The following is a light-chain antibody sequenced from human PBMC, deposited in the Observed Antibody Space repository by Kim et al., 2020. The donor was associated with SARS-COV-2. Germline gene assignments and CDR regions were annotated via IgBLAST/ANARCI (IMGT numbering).Light chain of an antibody. CDR1: QGISNY. Sequence: ASAGDRVTITCRASQGISNYLAWYQQKPGKVPKLLIYAASTLHSGVPSRFSGTGSETDFTLTISSLQPEDVATYYCQRYIRAPWTFGQGTKVDIK. CDR2: AAS. J-gene: IGKJ1*01. CDR3: QRYIRAPWT. V-gene: IGKV1-27*01.